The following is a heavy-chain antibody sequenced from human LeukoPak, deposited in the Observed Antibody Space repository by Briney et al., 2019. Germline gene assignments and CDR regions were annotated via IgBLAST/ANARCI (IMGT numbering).Heavy chain of an antibody. CDR3: ARVDCGGDCEPFDY. D-gene: IGHD2-21*02. CDR1: GGSISSSSYY. Sequence: PSETLSLTCTVSGGSISSSSYYWGWIRQPPGKGLEWIGSIYYSGSTYYNPSLKSRVTISVDTSKNQFSLKLSSVTAADTAVYYCARVDCGGDCEPFDYWGQGTLVTVSS. J-gene: IGHJ4*02. V-gene: IGHV4-39*07. CDR2: IYYSGST.